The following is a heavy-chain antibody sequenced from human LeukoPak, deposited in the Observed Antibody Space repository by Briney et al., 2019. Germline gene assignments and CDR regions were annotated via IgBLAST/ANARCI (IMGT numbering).Heavy chain of an antibody. CDR1: GYTFTSYG. CDR3: ARGGRSNIVVVPAAHTYDY. J-gene: IGHJ4*02. Sequence: ASVKVSCKASGYTFTSYGISWVRQAPGQGLEWMGWISVYNGNTNYAQKLQGRVTMTTDTSTSTAYMELRSLRSDDTAVYYCARGGRSNIVVVPAAHTYDYWGQGTLVTVSS. V-gene: IGHV1-18*04. CDR2: ISVYNGNT. D-gene: IGHD2-2*01.